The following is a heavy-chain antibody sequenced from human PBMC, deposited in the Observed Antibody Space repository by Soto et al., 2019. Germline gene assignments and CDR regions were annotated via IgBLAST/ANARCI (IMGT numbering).Heavy chain of an antibody. CDR2: SSYNGGT. CDR3: ARHRIDVVWRGFDF. D-gene: IGHD3-10*01. Sequence: SETLSLTCTVSTDSSSFTNSYWGWIRQPPGKGLQWIGSSSYNGGTFYNPSLKGRVVISFDTSKKQSSLQVTSVTAADTAVYFCARHRIDVVWRGFDFWGQGSPVTVCS. CDR1: TDSSSFTNSY. J-gene: IGHJ4*02. V-gene: IGHV4-39*01.